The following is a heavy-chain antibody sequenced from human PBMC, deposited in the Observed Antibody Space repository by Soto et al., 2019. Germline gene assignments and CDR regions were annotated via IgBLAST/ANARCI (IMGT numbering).Heavy chain of an antibody. CDR1: GYTFTSYG. J-gene: IGHJ4*02. CDR3: ARDRRVRGSDLLAGY. V-gene: IGHV1-18*01. CDR2: ISAYNGNT. Sequence: QVQLVQSGAEVKKPGASVKVSCKASGYTFTSYGISWVRQAPGQGLEWMGWISAYNGNTNYAQKLQGRVTMTTDTSTRNAYLGPRRLRSDREAVYYCARDRRVRGSDLLAGYWGQGTLVTVSS. D-gene: IGHD3-10*01.